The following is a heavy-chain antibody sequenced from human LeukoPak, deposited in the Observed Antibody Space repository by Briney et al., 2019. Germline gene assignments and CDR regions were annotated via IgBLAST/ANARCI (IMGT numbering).Heavy chain of an antibody. CDR2: ISGSGGST. Sequence: GGSLRLSCAASGFTFSSYAMSWVRQAPEKGLEWVSAISGSGGSTYYADSVKGRFTISRDNSKNTLYLQMNSLRAEDAAVYYCAKDSDWAFDYWGQGTLVTVSS. V-gene: IGHV3-23*01. D-gene: IGHD3/OR15-3a*01. J-gene: IGHJ4*02. CDR3: AKDSDWAFDY. CDR1: GFTFSSYA.